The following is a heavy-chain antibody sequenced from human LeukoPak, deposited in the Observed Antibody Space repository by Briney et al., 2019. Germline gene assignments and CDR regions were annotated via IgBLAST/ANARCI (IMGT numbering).Heavy chain of an antibody. CDR2: INTNTGNP. CDR3: ARGRGSSARLGYYFYYIDV. D-gene: IGHD1-26*01. V-gene: IGHV7-4-1*02. J-gene: IGHJ6*03. Sequence: ASVKVSCKASGYTFTSYAMNWVRQAPGQGLEWMGWINTNTGNPTYAQGFTGRFVFSLETSVSTSYLQISRLKAEDTAVYYCARGRGSSARLGYYFYYIDVWGKGATVTVSS. CDR1: GYTFTSYA.